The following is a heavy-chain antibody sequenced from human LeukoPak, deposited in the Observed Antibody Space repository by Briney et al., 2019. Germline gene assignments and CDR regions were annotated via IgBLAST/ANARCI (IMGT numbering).Heavy chain of an antibody. CDR2: SYSRGNS. J-gene: IGHJ4*02. CDR1: GGSISSSTYY. D-gene: IGHD4-17*01. CDR3: ARDDGDYGFDY. Sequence: SETLSLTCTVSGGSISSSTYYWGWIRQPPGKGLEWIGSSYSRGNSYFNPSLESRVTISIDTSKNQFSLKLTSVTAADTAVYYCARDDGDYGFDYWGQGTLVTVSS. V-gene: IGHV4-39*07.